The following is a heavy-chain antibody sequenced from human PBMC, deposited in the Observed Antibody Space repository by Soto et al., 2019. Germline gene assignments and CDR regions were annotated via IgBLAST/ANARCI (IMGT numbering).Heavy chain of an antibody. J-gene: IGHJ4*02. Sequence: QVQLVESGGGVVQPGRSLRLSCAASGFTFSSYGMHWVRQAPGKGLEWVAVISYDGSNKYYADSVKGRFTISRDNSKNTLYLQMNSLRAEDTAVYYCAKDLENIVATFHLDYWGQGTLVTVSS. CDR2: ISYDGSNK. V-gene: IGHV3-30*18. D-gene: IGHD5-12*01. CDR1: GFTFSSYG. CDR3: AKDLENIVATFHLDY.